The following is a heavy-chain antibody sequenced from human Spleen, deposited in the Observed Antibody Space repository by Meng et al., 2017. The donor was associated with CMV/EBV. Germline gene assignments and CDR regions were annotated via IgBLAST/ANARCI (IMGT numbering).Heavy chain of an antibody. CDR1: GFRFRSND. Sequence: SCAASGFRFRSNDMSWVRQERGKGLEWLGGISGSGYTKYVDSVKGRFTMSRDNSKITLYLQMNSLRAEDTAVYYCAKGGGWLEYFQHWGQGTLVTVSS. CDR2: ISGSGYT. D-gene: IGHD6-19*01. J-gene: IGHJ1*01. CDR3: AKGGGWLEYFQH. V-gene: IGHV3-23*01.